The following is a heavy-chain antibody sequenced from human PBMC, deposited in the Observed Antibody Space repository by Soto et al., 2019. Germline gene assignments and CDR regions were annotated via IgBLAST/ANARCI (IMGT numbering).Heavy chain of an antibody. V-gene: IGHV1-18*01. CDR2: VSGYSGDT. Sequence: QGQLVQSGPEVKKPGASVKVSCKASGYTFSRYGISWVRQAPGQGLEWMGWVSGYSGDTKYAQKVQGRVTMTIDTSTYPAYMELRSLTSDNTAIYYCAKNGQPPYYYYGMDVWGQGTTVTVSS. CDR1: GYTFSRYG. CDR3: AKNGQPPYYYYGMDV. D-gene: IGHD2-8*01. J-gene: IGHJ6*02.